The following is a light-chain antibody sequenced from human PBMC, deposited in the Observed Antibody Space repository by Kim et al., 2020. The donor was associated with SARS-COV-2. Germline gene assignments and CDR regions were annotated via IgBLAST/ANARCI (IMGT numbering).Light chain of an antibody. CDR3: QQYHSFPYT. CDR2: NAS. J-gene: IGKJ2*01. Sequence: DIQMTQSPSTLSASVGDRVTITCRASQSITRSLAWYQQKPGKAPKLLIYNASSLQSGVPSTFSASGSGTDFTLTISSLQPEDFATYYCQQYHSFPYTFGQGTKVDIK. V-gene: IGKV1-5*03. CDR1: QSITRS.